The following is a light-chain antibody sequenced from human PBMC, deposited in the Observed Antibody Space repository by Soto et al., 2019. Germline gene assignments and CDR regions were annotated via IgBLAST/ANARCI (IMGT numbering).Light chain of an antibody. Sequence: DIQMTQSPSTLSASVGDGVTITCRASQSISNWLAWYQQKPGKAPKLLIYDASSSESGVPSRFSGSGSGTEVTLSISSLHPDDFATYYCQQYDSYSPSTFGQGTKLEIK. V-gene: IGKV1-5*01. CDR1: QSISNW. CDR3: QQYDSYSPST. CDR2: DAS. J-gene: IGKJ2*01.